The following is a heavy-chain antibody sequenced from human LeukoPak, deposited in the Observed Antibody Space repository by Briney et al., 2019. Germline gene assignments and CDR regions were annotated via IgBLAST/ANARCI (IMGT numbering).Heavy chain of an antibody. Sequence: SETLSLTRTIFGASTSEYYRSWVRQPPGEGLEWIGYIHHTGSFDYNPSLNSRATISLDTSKNQFSLKLTSVTAADTAVYYCTRGHWALDCWGQVPLVTVSS. CDR3: TRGHWALDC. D-gene: IGHD3-16*01. CDR1: GASTSEYY. V-gene: IGHV4-59*01. J-gene: IGHJ4*02. CDR2: IHHTGSF.